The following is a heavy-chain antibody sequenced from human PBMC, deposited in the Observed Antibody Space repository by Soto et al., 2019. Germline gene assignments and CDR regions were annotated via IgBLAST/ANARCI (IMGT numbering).Heavy chain of an antibody. CDR1: GFIFSSYA. CDR2: ISGSGGST. D-gene: IGHD3-10*01. CDR3: AKEGGSGSYYPGPYYGREV. V-gene: IGHV3-23*01. Sequence: PGGSLRLSCAASGFIFSSYAMSWVRQAPGEGLEWVSSISGSGGSTYYADSVKGRLTISRENAKTTLFLQLNSLRAEDTAVYYCAKEGGSGSYYPGPYYGREVWGRGTTGAVAS. J-gene: IGHJ6*02.